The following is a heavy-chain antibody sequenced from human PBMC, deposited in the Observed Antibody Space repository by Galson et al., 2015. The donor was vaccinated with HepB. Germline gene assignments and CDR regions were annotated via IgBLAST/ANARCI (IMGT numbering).Heavy chain of an antibody. V-gene: IGHV4-59*01. CDR2: IYYSGST. J-gene: IGHJ4*02. D-gene: IGHD6-13*01. Sequence: ETLSLTCTVSGGSISSYYWSWIRQPPGKGLEWIGYIYYSGSTNYNPSLKSRVTISVDTSKNQFSLKLSSVTAADTAVYYCARDIAAAGRLGGYFDYWGQGTLVTVSS. CDR3: ARDIAAAGRLGGYFDY. CDR1: GGSISSYY.